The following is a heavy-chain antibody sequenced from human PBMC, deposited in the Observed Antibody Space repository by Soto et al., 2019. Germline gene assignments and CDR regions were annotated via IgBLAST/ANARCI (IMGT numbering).Heavy chain of an antibody. J-gene: IGHJ1*01. CDR1: GGSISSSSYY. D-gene: IGHD1-26*01. V-gene: IGHV4-39*01. Sequence: QLQLQESGPGLVKPSETLSLTCTVSGGSISSSSYYWGWIRQPPGKGLEWIGSIYHSGTTYYNSSLKSRVTISVDTSRNQFSLKLSSVTAADTAVYYRARHVSNSGSYSKYFQHCGQCTLVTVSS. CDR2: IYHSGTT. CDR3: ARHVSNSGSYSKYFQH.